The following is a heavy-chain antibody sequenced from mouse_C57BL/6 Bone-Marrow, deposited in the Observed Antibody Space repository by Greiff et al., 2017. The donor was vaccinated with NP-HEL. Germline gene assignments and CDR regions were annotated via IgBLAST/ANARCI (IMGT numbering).Heavy chain of an antibody. CDR1: GFTFSSYA. V-gene: IGHV5-9-1*02. CDR2: ISSGGDYI. D-gene: IGHD2-4*01. CDR3: TRVDIYYDYSWFAY. J-gene: IGHJ3*01. Sequence: EVKVVESGEGLVKPGESLKLSCAASGFTFSSYAMSWVRQTPGKRLEWVAYISSGGDYIYYADTVKGRFTISRDNARNTLYLQMSSLKSEDTAMYYCTRVDIYYDYSWFAYWGQGTLVTVSA.